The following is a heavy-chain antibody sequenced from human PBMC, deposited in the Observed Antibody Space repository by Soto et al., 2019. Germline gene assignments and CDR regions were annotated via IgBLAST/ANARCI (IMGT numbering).Heavy chain of an antibody. Sequence: QVQLVQSGAEVKKPGSSVKVSCKASGGTFSSYAISWVRQAPGQGLEWMGGIIPIFGTANYAQKFQGRVTITADESTXPXYXXLSSLRSEDTAVCYCARAAGPIVVMVAATHNAFDIGGQGTMVTVSS. CDR2: IIPIFGTA. CDR1: GGTFSSYA. J-gene: IGHJ3*02. CDR3: ARAAGPIVVMVAATHNAFDI. D-gene: IGHD2-15*01. V-gene: IGHV1-69*12.